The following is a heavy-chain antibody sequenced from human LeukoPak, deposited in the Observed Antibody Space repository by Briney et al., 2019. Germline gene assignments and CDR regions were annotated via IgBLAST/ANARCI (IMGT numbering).Heavy chain of an antibody. V-gene: IGHV4-39*02. CDR2: IHYSGKT. Sequence: SSETLSLTCSVTGGSISRSSYYWGWIRQPPGEGLEWIGNIHYSGKTYYNPSLKSRVTISIDTSKNQFSLKLSSVTAADTAVYSCAKVGGLAVAGTDNWMDPRGQGTLVTVSS. CDR1: GGSISRSSYY. J-gene: IGHJ5*02. D-gene: IGHD6-19*01. CDR3: AKVGGLAVAGTDNWMDP.